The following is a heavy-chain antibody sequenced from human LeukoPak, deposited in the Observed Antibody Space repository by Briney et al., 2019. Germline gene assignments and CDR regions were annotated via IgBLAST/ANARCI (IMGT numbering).Heavy chain of an antibody. D-gene: IGHD6-6*01. V-gene: IGHV4-4*07. CDR2: IYTSGST. J-gene: IGHJ4*02. Sequence: SETLSLTCTVSGGSISSYYWSWIRRPAGKGLEWIGRIYTSGSTNYNPSLKSRVTMSVDTSKNQFSLKLSSVTAADTAVYYCAAEYSSYATPDYWGQGTLVTVSS. CDR1: GGSISSYY. CDR3: AAEYSSYATPDY.